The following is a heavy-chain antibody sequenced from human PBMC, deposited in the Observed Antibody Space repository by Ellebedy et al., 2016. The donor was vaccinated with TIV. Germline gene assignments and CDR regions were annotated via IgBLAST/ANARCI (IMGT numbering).Heavy chain of an antibody. CDR2: IKQDGSEK. Sequence: GESLKISCAASGFTFSSYWMQWVRQAPGKGLEWVANIKQDGSEKHYVDSVRGRFTISGDNAKNSLYLQMNSLRAEDTAAYYCARRYFDLWGRGTLVTVSS. CDR1: GFTFSSYW. V-gene: IGHV3-7*01. CDR3: ARRYFDL. J-gene: IGHJ2*01.